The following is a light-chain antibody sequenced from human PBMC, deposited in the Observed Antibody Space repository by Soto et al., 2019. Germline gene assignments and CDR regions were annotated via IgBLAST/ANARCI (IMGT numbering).Light chain of an antibody. Sequence: QSVLTQPPSASGSPGQSVTISCTGTSSDVGGYNYVSWYQHHPDKAPKLIIYEVYKRPSGVPDRFSGSKSGNTASLTVSGLQAEDEAEYYCSSYAASYSFVVFGGGTKLTV. CDR1: SSDVGGYNY. CDR2: EVY. V-gene: IGLV2-8*01. CDR3: SSYAASYSFVV. J-gene: IGLJ2*01.